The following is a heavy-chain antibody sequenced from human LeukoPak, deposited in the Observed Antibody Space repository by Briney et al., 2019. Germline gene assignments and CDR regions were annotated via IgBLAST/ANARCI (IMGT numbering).Heavy chain of an antibody. D-gene: IGHD3-22*01. J-gene: IGHJ4*02. Sequence: RASVKISCKASGYTFSDHFMHWIRQTPGHGLEWMGWINPHNGGTEYAQKFQGRVTMTGDTSIRTAYMDLSSLRSDDTAIYYCARLAYDSSGYYYVGFDYWGQGTQVTVSS. CDR1: GYTFSDHF. CDR3: ARLAYDSSGYYYVGFDY. CDR2: INPHNGGT. V-gene: IGHV1-2*02.